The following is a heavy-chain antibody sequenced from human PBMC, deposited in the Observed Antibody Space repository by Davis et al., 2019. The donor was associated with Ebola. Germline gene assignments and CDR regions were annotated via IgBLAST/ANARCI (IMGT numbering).Heavy chain of an antibody. V-gene: IGHV3-23*01. CDR3: AKRDIIRWYFGD. J-gene: IGHJ4*02. D-gene: IGHD2-15*01. CDR1: GFTFSTHA. CDR2: ISSGGDST. Sequence: GGSLRLSCAASGFTFSTHAMTWVRQAPGKGLGWVSAISSGGDSTWYADSVKGRFTISRDNAKNTLYLQMNSLRVEDTAVYYCAKRDIIRWYFGDWGQGSLVTVSS.